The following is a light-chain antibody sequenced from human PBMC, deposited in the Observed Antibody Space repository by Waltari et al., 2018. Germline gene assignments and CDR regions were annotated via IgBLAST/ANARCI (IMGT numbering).Light chain of an antibody. Sequence: QSVLTQPPSASGTPGQMVTISCSGRSPTIGFNVANWYQPFPGPAPRLLIFTNDQRPSGVPDRFSGSKSGTSASLAISGLQSEDEADYYCAVWDDNLSGVVFGAGTKVAVL. V-gene: IGLV1-44*01. CDR2: TND. J-gene: IGLJ1*01. CDR3: AVWDDNLSGVV. CDR1: SPTIGFNV.